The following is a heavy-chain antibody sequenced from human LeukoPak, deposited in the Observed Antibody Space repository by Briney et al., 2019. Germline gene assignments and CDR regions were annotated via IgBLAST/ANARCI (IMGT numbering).Heavy chain of an antibody. CDR2: ISGSGSTT. V-gene: IGHV3-48*03. D-gene: IGHD4-23*01. CDR1: GFTFSSYE. J-gene: IGHJ6*02. CDR3: ARGYGGDSGNGMDV. Sequence: GGSLRLSCAASGFTFSSYEMNWVRQAPGKGLEWVLYISGSGSTTYYADSVKGRFTISRDNAKKSLYLQMNSLRAEDTAVYYCARGYGGDSGNGMDVWGQGTTVTVSS.